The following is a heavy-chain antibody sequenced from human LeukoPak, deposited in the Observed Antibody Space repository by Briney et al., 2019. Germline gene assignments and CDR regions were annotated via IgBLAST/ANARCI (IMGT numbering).Heavy chain of an antibody. D-gene: IGHD4-17*01. CDR1: GFTFRSDG. J-gene: IGHJ4*02. CDR2: IRYDGSNK. CDR3: AKVRAMDYGYDY. Sequence: GGSLRLSXAASGFTFRSDGMHWVRQAPGKGLEWVAFIRYDGSNKYYADSVKGRFTISRDNSKNTLYLQMNSLRAEDTAVYYCAKVRAMDYGYDYWGQGTLVTVSS. V-gene: IGHV3-30*02.